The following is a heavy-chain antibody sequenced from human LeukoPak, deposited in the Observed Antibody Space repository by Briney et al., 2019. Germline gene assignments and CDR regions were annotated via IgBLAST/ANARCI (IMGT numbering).Heavy chain of an antibody. D-gene: IGHD5-18*01. J-gene: IGHJ6*04. CDR2: IDHRGRA. Sequence: SETLSLTCAVYGPSFSGYYWSWIRQPPGKGLEWIGEIDHRGRAKYNPSLKSRVSTSIDTSKNQFSLNLSSVTAADTAVYYCARDVDTALMDVWGEGTTVIVSS. V-gene: IGHV4-34*01. CDR1: GPSFSGYY. CDR3: ARDVDTALMDV.